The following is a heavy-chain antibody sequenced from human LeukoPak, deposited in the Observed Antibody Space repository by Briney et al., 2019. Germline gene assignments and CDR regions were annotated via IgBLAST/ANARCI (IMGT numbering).Heavy chain of an antibody. CDR2: ISGSGGTT. Sequence: PGGSLRLSCAASGFTFSSYAMTWVRQAPGKGREWVSAISGSGGTTYYADSVKGRFTISRDNSKNTLYLQMKSLRAEDTAVYYCAGPYGSGTYYRNYWGQGTLVTVSS. D-gene: IGHD3-10*01. CDR1: GFTFSSYA. V-gene: IGHV3-23*01. J-gene: IGHJ4*02. CDR3: AGPYGSGTYYRNY.